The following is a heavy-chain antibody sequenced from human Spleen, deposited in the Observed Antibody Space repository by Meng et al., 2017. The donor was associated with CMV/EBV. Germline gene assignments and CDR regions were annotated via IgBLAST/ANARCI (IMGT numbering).Heavy chain of an antibody. J-gene: IGHJ3*02. Sequence: GESLKISCVGSRFNFINYAMGWVRQAPGKGLEWVSGSVSETTTNYVDSVKGRFTVSRDNSKSTLFLQMNGLRVEDTAVYYCVRVGTHALDIWGQGTMVTVSS. V-gene: IGHV3-23*01. CDR2: SVSETTT. CDR3: VRVGTHALDI. D-gene: IGHD1-26*01. CDR1: RFNFINYA.